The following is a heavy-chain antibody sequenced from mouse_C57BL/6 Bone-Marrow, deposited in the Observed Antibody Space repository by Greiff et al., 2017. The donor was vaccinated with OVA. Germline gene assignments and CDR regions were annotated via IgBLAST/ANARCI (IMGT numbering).Heavy chain of an antibody. D-gene: IGHD2-4*01. CDR2: IYPRSGNT. J-gene: IGHJ2*01. Sequence: QVQLQQSGAELARPGASVKLSCKASGYTFTSYGISWVKQRTGQGLEWIGEIYPRSGNTYYNEKFKGKATLTADKYSSTAYMELRSLTSEDSAVYFCARCNDYPYYFDYWGQGTTLTVSS. V-gene: IGHV1-81*01. CDR1: GYTFTSYG. CDR3: ARCNDYPYYFDY.